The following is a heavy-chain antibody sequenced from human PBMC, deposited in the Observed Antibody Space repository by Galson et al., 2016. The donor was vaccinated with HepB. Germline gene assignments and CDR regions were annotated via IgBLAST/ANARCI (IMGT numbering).Heavy chain of an antibody. V-gene: IGHV3-7*04. Sequence: SLRLSCAASGLTFSRFWMTWVRQAPGKGLEWVANINQDGSEKHYLDSVRGRSTISRDNAKNSLYLQMNSLRPEEPAVYFCARAHQYTLDYWGQGTLVTVSS. CDR2: INQDGSEK. J-gene: IGHJ4*02. CDR3: ARAHQYTLDY. D-gene: IGHD1-1*01. CDR1: GLTFSRFW.